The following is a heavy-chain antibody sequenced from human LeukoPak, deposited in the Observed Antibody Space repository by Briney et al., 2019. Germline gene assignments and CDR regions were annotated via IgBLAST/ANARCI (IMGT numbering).Heavy chain of an antibody. CDR1: GFTFSSYA. CDR3: ARDGWLQSETDY. CDR2: ISYDGSNK. J-gene: IGHJ4*02. V-gene: IGHV3-30-3*01. Sequence: PGGSLRLSCAASGFTFSSYAMHWVRQAPGKGLEWVAVISYDGSNKYYADSVKGRFTISRDNAKNSLYLQMNSLRAEDTAVYYCARDGWLQSETDYWAREPWPPSPQ. D-gene: IGHD5-24*01.